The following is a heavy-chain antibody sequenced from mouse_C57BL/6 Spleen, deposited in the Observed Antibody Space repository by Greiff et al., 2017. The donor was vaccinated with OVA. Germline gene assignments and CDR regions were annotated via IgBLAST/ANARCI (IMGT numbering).Heavy chain of an antibody. CDR1: GYTFTEYT. V-gene: IGHV1-62-2*01. CDR3: ARHEEGNYYYGSSYYFDY. Sequence: QVQLQQSGAELVKPGASVKLSCKASGYTFTEYTIHWVKQRSGQGLEWIGWFYPGSGSIKYNEKFKDKATLTADKSSSTAYMELNKLTSEVSAVYFCARHEEGNYYYGSSYYFDYWGQGTTLTVSS. J-gene: IGHJ2*01. D-gene: IGHD1-1*01. CDR2: FYPGSGSI.